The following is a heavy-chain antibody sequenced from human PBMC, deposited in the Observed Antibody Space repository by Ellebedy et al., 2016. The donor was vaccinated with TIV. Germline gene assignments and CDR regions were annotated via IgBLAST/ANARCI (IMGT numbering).Heavy chain of an antibody. CDR3: ARGIYGSGTIDY. CDR1: GGSISSYY. CDR2: IYDSGST. D-gene: IGHD3-10*01. Sequence: MPSETLSLTCTVSGGSISSYYWSWIRQPPGKGLEWIGYIYDSGSTNYYPSLKSRVTISVDMSKNQFSLNLSSVTAADTAVYYCARGIYGSGTIDYWGQGTLVTVSS. J-gene: IGHJ4*02. V-gene: IGHV4-59*08.